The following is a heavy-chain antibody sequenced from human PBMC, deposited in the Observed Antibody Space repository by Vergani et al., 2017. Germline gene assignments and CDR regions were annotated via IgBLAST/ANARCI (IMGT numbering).Heavy chain of an antibody. V-gene: IGHV4-34*01. CDR3: ASGEGYSYGPDYYYYCMDV. D-gene: IGHD5-18*01. CDR2: INHSGST. CDR1: GGSFSGYY. Sequence: QVQLQQWGAGLLKPSETLSLTGAVEGGSFSGYYWSWIRQPPGKGLEWIVEINHSGSTNYNPSLKSRVTISVDTSKNQFSLKLSSVTAADTAVYYCASGEGYSYGPDYYYYCMDVWGQGTTVTVSS. J-gene: IGHJ6*02.